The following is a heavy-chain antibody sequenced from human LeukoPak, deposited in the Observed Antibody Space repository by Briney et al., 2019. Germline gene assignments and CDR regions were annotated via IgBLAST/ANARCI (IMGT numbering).Heavy chain of an antibody. CDR1: GGTFSSYA. V-gene: IGHV1-69*06. J-gene: IGHJ4*02. Sequence: SVKVSCKASGGTFSSYAISWVRQAPGQGLEWMGGIIPIFGTANYAQKFQGRVTITADKSTSTAYMELNSLRAEDTAVYYCARRAPSHDFDYWGQGTLVTVSS. CDR3: ARRAPSHDFDY. CDR2: IIPIFGTA.